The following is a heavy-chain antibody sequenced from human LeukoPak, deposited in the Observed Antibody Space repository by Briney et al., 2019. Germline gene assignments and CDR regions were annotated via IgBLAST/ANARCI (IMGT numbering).Heavy chain of an antibody. J-gene: IGHJ3*02. CDR3: ARHYYYDSSGYSYDAFDN. D-gene: IGHD3-22*01. CDR1: GYSFTNYW. V-gene: IGHV5-51*01. CDR2: IYPGDSDT. Sequence: GESLKISCKGSGYSFTNYWIGWVRQMPGKGLEWMGIIYPGDSDTRYSPSFQGQVTISADKSISTAYLQWSSLKASDTAMYYCARHYYYDSSGYSYDAFDNWGQGTMVTVSS.